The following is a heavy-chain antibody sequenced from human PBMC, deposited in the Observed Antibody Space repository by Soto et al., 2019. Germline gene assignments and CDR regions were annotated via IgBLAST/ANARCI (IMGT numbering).Heavy chain of an antibody. Sequence: SVKVSCKASGGTFSSYIISWVRQAPGQGLERMGRVIPILGIANYAQKFQGRVTITADKSTSTAYMELSSLRSEDTAVYYCARFPQTAIVGAAYFDYWGQGTLVTVSS. CDR3: ARFPQTAIVGAAYFDY. CDR1: GGTFSSYI. J-gene: IGHJ4*02. D-gene: IGHD1-26*01. V-gene: IGHV1-69*02. CDR2: VIPILGIA.